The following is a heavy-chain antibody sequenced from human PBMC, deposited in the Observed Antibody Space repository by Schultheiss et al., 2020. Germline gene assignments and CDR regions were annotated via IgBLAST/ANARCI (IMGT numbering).Heavy chain of an antibody. D-gene: IGHD2-2*01. Sequence: ASVQVSCKASGYTFTSYDINWVRQATGQGLEWMGWMNPNSGNTGYAQKFQGRVTMTRDTSISTAYMELSRLRSDDTAVYYCARASYIVVVPAAIPTYYYYYMDVWGKGTTVTVS. CDR3: ARASYIVVVPAAIPTYYYYYMDV. CDR2: MNPNSGNT. CDR1: GYTFTSYD. J-gene: IGHJ6*03. V-gene: IGHV1-8*01.